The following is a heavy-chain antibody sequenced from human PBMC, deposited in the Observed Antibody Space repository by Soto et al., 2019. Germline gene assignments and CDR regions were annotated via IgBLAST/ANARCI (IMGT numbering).Heavy chain of an antibody. V-gene: IGHV3-48*02. CDR3: ARDSTDADSGSYSGDY. CDR2: ISSSSSTM. D-gene: IGHD1-26*01. CDR1: GFTFSSYS. Sequence: LRLSCAASGFTFSSYSMNWVRQAPGKGLEWVSYISSSSSTMYYADSVKGRFTISRDNAKNSLFLHMNSLRDEDTAAYYCARDSTDADSGSYSGDYWGQGTLVTVSS. J-gene: IGHJ4*02.